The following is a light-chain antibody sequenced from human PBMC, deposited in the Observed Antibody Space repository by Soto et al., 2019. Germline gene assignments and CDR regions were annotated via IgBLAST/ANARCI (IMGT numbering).Light chain of an antibody. J-gene: IGKJ2*03. V-gene: IGKV1-39*01. CDR2: AAS. CDR3: QQYKNWPWPYS. Sequence: DIQMTQSPSSLSASVGDRVTITCRASQSISSYLNWYQQKPGKAPKLLIYAASSLQSGVPSRFSGSGSGTDFTLTISSLQPEDFAVYYCQQYKNWPWPYSFGQGTKLDIK. CDR1: QSISSY.